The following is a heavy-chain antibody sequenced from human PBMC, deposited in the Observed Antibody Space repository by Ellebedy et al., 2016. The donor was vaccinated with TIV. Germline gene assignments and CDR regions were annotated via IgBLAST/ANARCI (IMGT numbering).Heavy chain of an antibody. CDR1: GGSISRSF. CDR2: IHSSGSA. V-gene: IGHV4-4*07. D-gene: IGHD6-19*01. Sequence: MPSETLSLTCTVSGGSISRSFWLWVRQSAGKALEWIGHIHSSGSANYNPSLKSRVTMSGDTSKNRIYLRLDSVTSAATAVYFCGRAEVTVAGTRRYYHGMHVWGQGTTVTVSS. CDR3: GRAEVTVAGTRRYYHGMHV. J-gene: IGHJ6*02.